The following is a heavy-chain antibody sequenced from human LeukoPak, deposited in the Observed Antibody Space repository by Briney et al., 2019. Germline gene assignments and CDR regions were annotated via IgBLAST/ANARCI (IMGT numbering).Heavy chain of an antibody. CDR1: GGSISSGGYS. Sequence: SQTLSLTCAVSGGSISSGGYSWSWIRQPPGKGLEWIGYIYHSGSTYYNLSLKSRVTISVDRSKNQFSLKLSSVTAADTAVYYCARAYYDFWSGPRGWFDPWGQGTLVTVSS. CDR3: ARAYYDFWSGPRGWFDP. V-gene: IGHV4-30-2*01. CDR2: IYHSGST. J-gene: IGHJ5*02. D-gene: IGHD3-3*01.